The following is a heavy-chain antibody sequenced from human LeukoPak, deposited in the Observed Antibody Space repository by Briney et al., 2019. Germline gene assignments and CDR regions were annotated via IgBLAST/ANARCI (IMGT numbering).Heavy chain of an antibody. J-gene: IGHJ3*02. Sequence: ASVKVSCKAAGYTFTTYYTHWVRQAPGQGLEWMGTINPSGGSTSYAQKFQGRVTMTRGTSTSTVYMELSSLRSEDTAVYYCARGGRGEGTGTTRVAFDIWGQGTMVTVSS. V-gene: IGHV1-46*01. D-gene: IGHD1-1*01. CDR1: GYTFTTYY. CDR3: ARGGRGEGTGTTRVAFDI. CDR2: INPSGGST.